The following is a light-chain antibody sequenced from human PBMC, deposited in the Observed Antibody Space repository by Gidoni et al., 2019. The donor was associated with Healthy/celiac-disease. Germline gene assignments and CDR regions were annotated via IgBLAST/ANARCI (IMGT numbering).Light chain of an antibody. Sequence: DIVMTQSPDSLAVSLGERATINCKSSQSVLYSSNNKNYLAWYQQKPGQPPKLLIYWASTRESGVPDRFSGSGSGTDFTLTISSLQAEDVAVYYCQQYYSTGLFTFXPXTKVDIK. CDR2: WAS. V-gene: IGKV4-1*01. J-gene: IGKJ3*01. CDR3: QQYYSTGLFT. CDR1: QSVLYSSNNKNY.